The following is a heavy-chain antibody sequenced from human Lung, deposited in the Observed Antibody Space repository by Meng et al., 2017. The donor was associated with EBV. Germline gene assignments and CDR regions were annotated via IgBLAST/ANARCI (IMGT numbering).Heavy chain of an antibody. D-gene: IGHD3-10*01. Sequence: QAPVQDACPGMGRPSGPLALTCTVPGGSISSYYWSWIRQPPGKGLEWIGHIYYSGSTNYTPSLKSRVTISVDTSKNQFSLKLSSVTATDTAVYYCARQSGYFDYWGQGTLVTVSS. CDR1: GGSISSYY. V-gene: IGHV4-59*08. J-gene: IGHJ4*02. CDR3: ARQSGYFDY. CDR2: IYYSGST.